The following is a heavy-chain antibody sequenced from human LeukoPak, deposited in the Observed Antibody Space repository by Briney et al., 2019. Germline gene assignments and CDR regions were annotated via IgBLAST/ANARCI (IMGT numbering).Heavy chain of an antibody. D-gene: IGHD3-10*01. CDR3: ARGPRSSRSNYYGSGSYYIRDYYYYMDV. J-gene: IGHJ6*03. V-gene: IGHV4-34*01. CDR2: INHSGST. CDR1: GYSISSGYY. Sequence: PSETLSLTCTVSGYSISSGYYWSWIRQPPGKGLEWIGEINHSGSTNYNPSLESRVTISVDTSKNQFSLKLSSVTAADTAVYYCARGPRSSRSNYYGSGSYYIRDYYYYMDVWGKGTTVTVSS.